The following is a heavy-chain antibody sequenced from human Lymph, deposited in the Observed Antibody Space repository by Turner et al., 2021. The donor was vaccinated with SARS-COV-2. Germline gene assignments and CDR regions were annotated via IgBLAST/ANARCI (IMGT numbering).Heavy chain of an antibody. J-gene: IGHJ4*02. CDR3: ARDMGGFTDY. CDR2: ISYDGSNK. V-gene: IGHV3-30-3*01. D-gene: IGHD5-12*01. Sequence: QVQLVESGGGVVQPGRSLRLSCAASGFTFSSYAMPWVRQAPGKGLECVSLISYDGSNKYYADSVKGRFTISRDNSKNTLYLQMNSLRADDTAVYYCARDMGGFTDYWGQGTLVTVSS. CDR1: GFTFSSYA.